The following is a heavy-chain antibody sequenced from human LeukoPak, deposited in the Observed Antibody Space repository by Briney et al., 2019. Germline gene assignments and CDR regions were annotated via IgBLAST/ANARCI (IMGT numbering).Heavy chain of an antibody. CDR3: ARGYCSGGSCYSDAFDI. Sequence: SVKVSCKASGGTVIRYAISWVRQAPGQGLEWMGGTIPLFGTANYAQKFQGRVTITADESTGTAYMELSSLRSEDTAVYYCARGYCSGGSCYSDAFDIWGQGTMVTVSS. D-gene: IGHD2-15*01. CDR2: TIPLFGTA. J-gene: IGHJ3*02. CDR1: GGTVIRYA. V-gene: IGHV1-69*13.